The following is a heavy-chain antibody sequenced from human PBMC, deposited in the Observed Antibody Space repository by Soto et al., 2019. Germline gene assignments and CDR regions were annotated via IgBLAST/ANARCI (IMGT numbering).Heavy chain of an antibody. CDR2: ISGSGSST. J-gene: IGHJ4*02. D-gene: IGHD3-3*01. CDR3: TQSRGQISVFGVLLTPIAVAGIFDY. Sequence: VQLLESGGGLVQPGGSLRLSCVASGVTSSNFAMSWVRQAPGKGLEWVSGISGSGSSTYHADSVKGRFTISRDNSKNILFLQMNSLRAEDMARYYCTQSRGQISVFGVLLTPIAVAGIFDYWGQGILVTVAS. CDR1: GVTSSNFA. V-gene: IGHV3-23*01.